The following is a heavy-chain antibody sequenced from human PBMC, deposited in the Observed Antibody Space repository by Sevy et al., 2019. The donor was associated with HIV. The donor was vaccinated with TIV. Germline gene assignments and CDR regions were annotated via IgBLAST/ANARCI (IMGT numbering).Heavy chain of an antibody. J-gene: IGHJ3*02. CDR2: ISSSSSYI. D-gene: IGHD1-26*01. CDR3: ATDKFVQTCVVGDADDAFDI. V-gene: IGHV3-21*01. Sequence: GGSLRLSCAASGFTFSSYSMNWVRQAPGKGLEWVSSISSSSSYIYYAYSVKGRFNISRDNAKYSLYLLMNSLRAEDTVVYYCATDKFVQTCVVGDADDAFDIWGQGTMVTVSS. CDR1: GFTFSSYS.